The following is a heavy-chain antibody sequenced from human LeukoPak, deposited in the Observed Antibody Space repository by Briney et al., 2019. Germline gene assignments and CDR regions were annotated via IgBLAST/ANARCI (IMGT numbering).Heavy chain of an antibody. V-gene: IGHV3-30*02. D-gene: IGHD5-12*01. CDR1: GFSFSNTG. CDR2: IRYAGNNA. Sequence: VGSLRLSCAASGFSFSNTGMHWVRQAPGKGRGWVAFIRYAGNNAYYADSVKGRFTISRDNSKDKLFLQMDILRPEDTSVYYCAKEYSGNYWSFDFWGQGTLVTVSS. J-gene: IGHJ4*02. CDR3: AKEYSGNYWSFDF.